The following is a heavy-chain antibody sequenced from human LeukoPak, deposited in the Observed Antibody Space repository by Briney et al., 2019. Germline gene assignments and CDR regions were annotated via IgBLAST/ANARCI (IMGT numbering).Heavy chain of an antibody. CDR3: ARGGPRGAFDI. Sequence: GGSLRLTCAASGFTFSSYWMTWVRQAPGKGLEWVVNIQEDGSEKYYVDSVKGRFTISRDNAKNSVYLQMDSLRAEDTAVYYCARGGPRGAFDIWGQGTMVTVSS. V-gene: IGHV3-7*01. J-gene: IGHJ3*02. CDR2: IQEDGSEK. D-gene: IGHD3/OR15-3a*01. CDR1: GFTFSSYW.